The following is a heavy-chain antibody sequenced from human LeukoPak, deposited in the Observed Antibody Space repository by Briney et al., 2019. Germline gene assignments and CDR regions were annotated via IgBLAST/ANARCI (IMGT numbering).Heavy chain of an antibody. CDR3: ARGQRGVGAQDY. D-gene: IGHD1-26*01. J-gene: IGHJ4*02. CDR1: GGSISSYY. CDR2: IYYSGST. V-gene: IGHV4-59*01. Sequence: SETLSLTCTVSGGSISSYYWSWIRQPPGKGLEWIGYIYYSGSTNYNPSLKSRVAISVDTSKNQFSLKLSSVTAADTAVYYCARGQRGVGAQDYWGQGTLVTVSS.